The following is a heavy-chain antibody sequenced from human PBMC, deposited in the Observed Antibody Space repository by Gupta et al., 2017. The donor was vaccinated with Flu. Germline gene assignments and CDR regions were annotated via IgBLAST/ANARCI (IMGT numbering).Heavy chain of an antibody. Sequence: EVQLVESGGGLEQPGRSLRLSCTTSGFAFVEYAITWVRQAPGKGLEWVGFIRSNNYGGAAEYAVSVKSRFTISRDDSKSIAYLQLNSPKSEDSAIYYCARVVGNYEKNYFDYWGQGALVTVSS. CDR3: ARVVGNYEKNYFDY. CDR1: GFAFVEYA. CDR2: IRSNNYGGAA. J-gene: IGHJ4*02. D-gene: IGHD1-7*01. V-gene: IGHV3-49*04.